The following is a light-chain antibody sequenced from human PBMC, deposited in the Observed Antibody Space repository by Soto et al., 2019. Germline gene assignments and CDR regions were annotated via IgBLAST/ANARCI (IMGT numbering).Light chain of an antibody. CDR1: QSVDIN. V-gene: IGKV1-39*01. Sequence: DIQMTQSPSSLSASVGDRVVFTCRASQSVDINLNWYQQKPGKAPNLLMYGASSLQSGVPSRFSCSGSGTDFTLTISSLQPEDFATYYCQQSYSGPLTFGQGTKVE. J-gene: IGKJ1*01. CDR2: GAS. CDR3: QQSYSGPLT.